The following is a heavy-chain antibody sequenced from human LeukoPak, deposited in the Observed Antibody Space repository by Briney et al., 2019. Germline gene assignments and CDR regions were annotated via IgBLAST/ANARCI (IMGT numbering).Heavy chain of an antibody. CDR2: IYHSGST. CDR1: GGSISSGGYS. V-gene: IGHV4-30-2*01. D-gene: IGHD3-3*01. Sequence: ASETLSLTCAASGGSISSGGYSWSWIRQPPGKGLEWIGYIYHSGSTYYNPSLKSRVTISVDRSKNQFSLKLSSVTAADTAVYYCASSITIFGVVQGGFDYWGQGTLVTVSS. J-gene: IGHJ4*02. CDR3: ASSITIFGVVQGGFDY.